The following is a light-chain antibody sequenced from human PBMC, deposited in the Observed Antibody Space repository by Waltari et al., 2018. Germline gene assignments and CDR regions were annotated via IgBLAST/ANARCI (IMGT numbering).Light chain of an antibody. CDR1: DSDVGAYDF. Sequence: QSALTQPASVSGSPGQSITISCSGTDSDVGAYDFVSWYPQHPGKAPHLIIYEVSNRPSVISNRFSASKSGNTASLTISGLQAEDEADYYCSSYTTSSAPGVFGTGTRVTVL. J-gene: IGLJ1*01. CDR3: SSYTTSSAPGV. CDR2: EVS. V-gene: IGLV2-14*01.